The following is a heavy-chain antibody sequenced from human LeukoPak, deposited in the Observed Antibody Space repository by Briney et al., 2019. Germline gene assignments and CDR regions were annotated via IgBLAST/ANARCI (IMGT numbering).Heavy chain of an antibody. CDR2: ISGSGGST. D-gene: IGHD3-10*01. J-gene: IGHJ4*02. CDR3: ERVSGTFGELY. Sequence: GGSLRLSCAASGFTFSSYAMSWVRQAPGKGLEWVSAISGSGGSTYYADSVKGRFTISRDNAKNSLYLQMNSLRSEDTAVYYCERVSGTFGELYWGQGTLVTVSS. V-gene: IGHV3-23*01. CDR1: GFTFSSYA.